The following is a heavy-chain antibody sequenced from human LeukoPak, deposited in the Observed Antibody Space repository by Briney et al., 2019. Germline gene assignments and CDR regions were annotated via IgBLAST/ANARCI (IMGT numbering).Heavy chain of an antibody. CDR2: IYYSGST. J-gene: IGHJ4*02. CDR3: AREDDNSAYYF. Sequence: PSQTLSLTRTVSGGSISSGGYYWSWIRQHPGKGLEWIGYIYYSGSTYYNPSLKSRVTISVDTSKNQFSLKLSSVTAADTAVYYCAREDDNSAYYFWGQGTLVTVSS. CDR1: GGSISSGGYY. D-gene: IGHD3-22*01. V-gene: IGHV4-31*03.